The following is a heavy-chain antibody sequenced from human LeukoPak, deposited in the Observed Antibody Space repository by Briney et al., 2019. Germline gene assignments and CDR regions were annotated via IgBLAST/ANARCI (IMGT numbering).Heavy chain of an antibody. D-gene: IGHD3-10*01. V-gene: IGHV4-39*07. CDR3: ARESDYYGSGSYYNLGGFDY. Sequence: SETLSLTCTVSGGSISSSSYYWGWIRQPPGKGLEWIGSIYYSGSTYYNPSLKSRVTISVDTSKNQFSLKLSSVTAADTAVYYCARESDYYGSGSYYNLGGFDYWGQGTLVTVSS. J-gene: IGHJ4*02. CDR2: IYYSGST. CDR1: GGSISSSSYY.